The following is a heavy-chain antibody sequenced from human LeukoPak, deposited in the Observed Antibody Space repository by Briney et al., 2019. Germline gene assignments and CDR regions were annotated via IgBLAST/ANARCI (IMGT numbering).Heavy chain of an antibody. CDR1: GFAFSSYW. V-gene: IGHV3-7*01. CDR3: ARDQRSSRY. CDR2: IKPDGSGK. J-gene: IGHJ4*02. Sequence: GGSLRLSCAASGFAFSSYWMTWVRQAPGKGLEWVANIKPDGSGKTYVDSVKGRFTISRDNAKNSLYLQMNSLRAEDTAVYYCARDQRSSRYWGQGTLVTVSS.